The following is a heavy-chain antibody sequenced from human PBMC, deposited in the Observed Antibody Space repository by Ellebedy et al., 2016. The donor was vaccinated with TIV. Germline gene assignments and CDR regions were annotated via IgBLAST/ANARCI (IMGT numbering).Heavy chain of an antibody. CDR3: ARGVAGLRPNWFDP. CDR1: GGTFSSYA. D-gene: IGHD5-12*01. V-gene: IGHV1-69*13. Sequence: ASVKVSCKASGGTFSSYAISWVRQAPGQGLEWMGGIIPIFGTANYAQKFQGRVTITADESTSTAYMELSSLRSEDTAVYYCARGVAGLRPNWFDPWGQGTLVTVSS. CDR2: IIPIFGTA. J-gene: IGHJ5*02.